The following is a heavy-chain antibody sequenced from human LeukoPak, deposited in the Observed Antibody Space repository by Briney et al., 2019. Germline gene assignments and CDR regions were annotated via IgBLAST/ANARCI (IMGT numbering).Heavy chain of an antibody. D-gene: IGHD3-3*02. V-gene: IGHV4-39*07. J-gene: IGHJ5*02. CDR3: AGGIFGVATENWFDP. Sequence: SETLSLTCTVSGGSINDRSYYWGCFRQFPGKGLEWIGTFYQGGNTFYNPSLRGRGTISIDTSKNQFSLKLTSVTAADTAVYYCAGGIFGVATENWFDPWGQGLLATVSS. CDR1: GGSINDRSYY. CDR2: FYQGGNT.